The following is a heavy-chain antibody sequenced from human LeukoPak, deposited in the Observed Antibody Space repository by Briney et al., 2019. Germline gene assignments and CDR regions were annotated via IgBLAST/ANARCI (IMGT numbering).Heavy chain of an antibody. CDR2: INPKSGDT. D-gene: IGHD6-19*01. CDR3: VRDLTGGSGD. J-gene: IGHJ4*02. Sequence: ASVKVSCKASGYTFTDYYMHWVRQAPGQTFEWLAWINPKSGDTHYTQKFQGRVTVTTDTCITSVYMELSGLQSDDTAVYYCVRDLTGGSGDWGQGTLVTVSS. V-gene: IGHV1-2*02. CDR1: GYTFTDYY.